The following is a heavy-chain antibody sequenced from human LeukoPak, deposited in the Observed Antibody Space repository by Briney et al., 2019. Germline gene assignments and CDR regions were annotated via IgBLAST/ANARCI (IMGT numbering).Heavy chain of an antibody. D-gene: IGHD6-13*01. CDR3: VKVTAAGFVDH. Sequence: GGSLRLSCAASGFTFDDYAMHWVRQAPGRGLEWVSGIGWNSGGIVYADSVKGRFTISRDNAKKSLYLQMNSLGAEDTALYYCVKVTAAGFVDHWGQGTLVTVSS. CDR2: IGWNSGGI. V-gene: IGHV3-9*01. CDR1: GFTFDDYA. J-gene: IGHJ4*02.